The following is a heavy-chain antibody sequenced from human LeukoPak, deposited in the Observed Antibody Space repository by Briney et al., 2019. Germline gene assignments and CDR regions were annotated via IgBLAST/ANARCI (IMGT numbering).Heavy chain of an antibody. J-gene: IGHJ6*02. Sequence: GGSLRLSCAASGFTFSSYWMSWVRQAPGKGLEWVAHIKQDGSEKYYVDSVKGRFTISRDNTKNSLYLQMNSLRAEDTAVYYCAREGSYPAYYYYGMDVWGQGTTVTVSS. CDR3: AREGSYPAYYYYGMDV. V-gene: IGHV3-7*03. CDR1: GFTFSSYW. CDR2: IKQDGSEK.